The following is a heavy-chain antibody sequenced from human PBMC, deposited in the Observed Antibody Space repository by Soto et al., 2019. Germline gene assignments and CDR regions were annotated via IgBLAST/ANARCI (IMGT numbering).Heavy chain of an antibody. V-gene: IGHV4-59*08. CDR2: IYYRANP. J-gene: IGHJ4*02. CDR1: GWSINTYY. Sequence: QVRLQESGPGLVKPSETLSLTCTVSGWSINTYYWSWIRQPPGKGLEWIGYIYYRANPNYNPSLKSRVPISQDTSKNQFSLKLSSVTAADTAVYYCARHYGDGYDYVDYWGQGTLVTVSS. D-gene: IGHD5-12*01. CDR3: ARHYGDGYDYVDY.